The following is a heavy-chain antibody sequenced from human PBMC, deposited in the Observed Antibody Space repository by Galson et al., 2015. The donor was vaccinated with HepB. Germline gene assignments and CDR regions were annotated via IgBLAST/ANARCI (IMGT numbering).Heavy chain of an antibody. CDR2: IKSKTDGGTT. Sequence: SLRLSCAASGFTFSNAWMSWVRQAPGKGLEWVGRIKSKTDGGTTDYAAPVKGRFTISRDDSKNTLYLQMNSLKTEDTAVYYCTTDRVATKERDYWGQGTLVTVSS. CDR1: GFTFSNAW. D-gene: IGHD5-12*01. V-gene: IGHV3-15*01. J-gene: IGHJ4*02. CDR3: TTDRVATKERDY.